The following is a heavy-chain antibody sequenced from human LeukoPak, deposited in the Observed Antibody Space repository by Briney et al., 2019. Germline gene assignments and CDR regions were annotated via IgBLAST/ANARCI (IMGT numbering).Heavy chain of an antibody. CDR3: ARVGSGSSYRPFDY. CDR2: ISYDGSNK. CDR1: GFTFSSYG. V-gene: IGHV3-30*03. D-gene: IGHD3-10*01. Sequence: GGSLRLSCAASGFTFSSYGMHWVRQAPGKGLEWVAVISYDGSNKYYADSVKGRFTISRDSAKNSLYLQMNSLRAEDTAVYYCARVGSGSSYRPFDYWGQGTLVTVSS. J-gene: IGHJ4*02.